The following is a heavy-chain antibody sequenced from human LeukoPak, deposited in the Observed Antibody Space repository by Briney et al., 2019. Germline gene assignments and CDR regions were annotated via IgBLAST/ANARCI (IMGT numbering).Heavy chain of an antibody. CDR2: ISSSGSTI. V-gene: IGHV3-48*03. CDR3: ARVAHAGGEQQLQY. D-gene: IGHD6-13*01. CDR1: GFTFSSYE. Sequence: GGSLTLPCAASGFTFSSYEMNWVRQAPGKGLEWVSYISSSGSTIYYADSVKGRFTITRDNAKNSLYLQMNSLRGEDTAVYYCARVAHAGGEQQLQYWGQGTLVTVSS. J-gene: IGHJ4*02.